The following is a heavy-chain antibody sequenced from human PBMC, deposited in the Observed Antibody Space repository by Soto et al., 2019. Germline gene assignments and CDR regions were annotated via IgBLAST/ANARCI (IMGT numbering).Heavy chain of an antibody. CDR3: AGVVWFRGMDV. D-gene: IGHD3-16*01. J-gene: IGHJ6*02. CDR2: TYYRSKWIH. CDR1: GDSVSSSSAA. Sequence: SQTLSLTCDISGDSVSSSSAAWNWIRQSPSRGLEWLGRTYYRSKWIHEYTLSMESRITINPDTSKNQFSLHIYSVTPEDTAVYYCAGVVWFRGMDVWGQGTRVTVSS. V-gene: IGHV6-1*01.